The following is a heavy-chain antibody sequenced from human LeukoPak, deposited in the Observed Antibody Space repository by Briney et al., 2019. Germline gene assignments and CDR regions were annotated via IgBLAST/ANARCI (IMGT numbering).Heavy chain of an antibody. CDR2: ISGGGGTT. J-gene: IGHJ4*02. V-gene: IGHV3-23*01. Sequence: GGSLRLSCAASGFTFSSYAMNWVRQAPGKGLEWVSAISGGGGTTYYGDSVKGRFTISRDNSKNTLFLQMNSLRAEDTAVYYCAKDREGLSSGYDLEYFDYWGQGTLVTVSS. D-gene: IGHD5-12*01. CDR3: AKDREGLSSGYDLEYFDY. CDR1: GFTFSSYA.